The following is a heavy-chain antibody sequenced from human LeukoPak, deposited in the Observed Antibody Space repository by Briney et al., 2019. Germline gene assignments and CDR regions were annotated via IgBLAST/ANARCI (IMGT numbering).Heavy chain of an antibody. J-gene: IGHJ4*02. D-gene: IGHD3-16*01. V-gene: IGHV1-18*01. CDR2: ISAYSGST. CDR1: GYTFTSYG. CDR3: ARGADTGSYGSLVYFDY. Sequence: ASVKVSCKASGYTFTSYGISWVRQAPGQGLEWMGLISAYSGSTNFAQELQGRVTMTTDTSTSTAYMELRSLRSDDTAVYFCARGADTGSYGSLVYFDYWGQGTLVTVSS.